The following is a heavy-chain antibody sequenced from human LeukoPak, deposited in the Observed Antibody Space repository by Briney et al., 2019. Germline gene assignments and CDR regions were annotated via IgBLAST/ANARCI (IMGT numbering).Heavy chain of an antibody. CDR2: IRHSGST. CDR3: ARDRAAAAFFDY. V-gene: IGHV4-38-2*02. D-gene: IGHD6-13*01. Sequence: PSETLSLTCAVSGYSISSGYYWGWIRQPPGKGLEWIGSIRHSGSTYYNPSLKSRVTISVDTSKNQFSLKLSSVIAADTAVYYCARDRAAAAFFDYWGQGTLVTVSS. J-gene: IGHJ4*02. CDR1: GYSISSGYY.